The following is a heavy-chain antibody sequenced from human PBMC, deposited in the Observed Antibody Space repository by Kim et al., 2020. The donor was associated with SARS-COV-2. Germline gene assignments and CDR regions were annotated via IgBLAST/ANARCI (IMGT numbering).Heavy chain of an antibody. J-gene: IGHJ4*02. V-gene: IGHV1-18*04. Sequence: ASVKVSCKACGYMFTSYGFSWVRQAPGQGLEWLGWISARDGNTKYGQKVQGRVIMTTDTSTNTAYMGLWSLRSDDTAMYYCARGAYGDVSFDYWGQGTLVTVSS. CDR2: ISARDGNT. D-gene: IGHD4-17*01. CDR3: ARGAYGDVSFDY. CDR1: GYMFTSYG.